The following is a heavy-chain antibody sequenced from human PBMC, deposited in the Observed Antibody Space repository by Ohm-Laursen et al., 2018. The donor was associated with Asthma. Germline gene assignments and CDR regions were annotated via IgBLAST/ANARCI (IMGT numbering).Heavy chain of an antibody. CDR2: INAGNGNT. D-gene: IGHD2-2*01. V-gene: IGHV1-3*01. J-gene: IGHJ6*02. Sequence: GSSVKVSCKASGYTFTSYAMHWVRQAPGQRLEWMGWINAGNGNTKYSQKFQGRVTITRDTSASTAYMELSSLRSEDTAVYYCAREPLEVVPAAIFYYGMDVWGQGTTVTVSS. CDR3: AREPLEVVPAAIFYYGMDV. CDR1: GYTFTSYA.